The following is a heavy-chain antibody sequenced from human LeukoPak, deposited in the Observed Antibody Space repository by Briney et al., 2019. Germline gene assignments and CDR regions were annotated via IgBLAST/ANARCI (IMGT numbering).Heavy chain of an antibody. J-gene: IGHJ5*02. CDR3: AQSGGPNAANWFDP. D-gene: IGHD3-10*01. Sequence: GSVKVSCKASGYTFTSYGISWVRQAPGQGLEWMGWISAYNGNTNYAQKLQGRVTMTTDTSTSTAYMELRSLRSDDTAVYYCAQSGGPNAANWFDPWGQGTLVTVSS. CDR1: GYTFTSYG. V-gene: IGHV1-18*01. CDR2: ISAYNGNT.